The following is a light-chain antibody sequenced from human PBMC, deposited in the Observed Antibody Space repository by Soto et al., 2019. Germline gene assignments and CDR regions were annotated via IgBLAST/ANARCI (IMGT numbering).Light chain of an antibody. J-gene: IGKJ4*01. CDR3: QEYNNWGLS. CDR2: GSS. V-gene: IGKV3D-15*01. Sequence: IVLTQSPATLSVSPGERDTLSCRASENVGTNLAWYQQRPGQPPRLLIYGSSTRATGISATFSGSGSRTEFTLTISSLQSEDSAVYYCQEYNNWGLSFGGGTKV. CDR1: ENVGTN.